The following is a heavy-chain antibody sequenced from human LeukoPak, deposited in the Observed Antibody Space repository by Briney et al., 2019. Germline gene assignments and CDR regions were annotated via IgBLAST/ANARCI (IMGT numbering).Heavy chain of an antibody. CDR1: GGSFSAYY. Sequence: NPSETLSLTCTVYGGSFSAYYWSCIRQPPGKGLELIGEINHSGSTNYNPSLASRVTISVDTSKNQFSLKLSSVTAADTAVYYCAEIAAAGTLFDYWGRGTLVTVSS. CDR2: INHSGST. V-gene: IGHV4-34*01. D-gene: IGHD6-13*01. CDR3: AEIAAAGTLFDY. J-gene: IGHJ4*02.